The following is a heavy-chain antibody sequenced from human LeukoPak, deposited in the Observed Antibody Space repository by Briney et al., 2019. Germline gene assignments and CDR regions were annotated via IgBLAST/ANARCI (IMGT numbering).Heavy chain of an antibody. CDR3: ARTPRERCPGTTCYPYFDY. D-gene: IGHD2/OR15-2a*01. CDR2: IHHSGTT. Sequence: SETLSLTCTVSGDSIDTYYWSWIRQSPDKGLEWIGFIHHSGTTNYNPSFRSRVTMSVDTSKNYFSLKLTSVTAADTAVYYCARTPRERCPGTTCYPYFDYWGQGTLVTVSS. V-gene: IGHV4-59*01. CDR1: GDSIDTYY. J-gene: IGHJ4*02.